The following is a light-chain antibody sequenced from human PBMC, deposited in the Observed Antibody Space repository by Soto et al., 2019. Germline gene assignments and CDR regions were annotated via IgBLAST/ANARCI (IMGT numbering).Light chain of an antibody. V-gene: IGLV3-1*01. J-gene: IGLJ2*01. CDR1: KLGDKY. CDR3: QAWDSHVV. CDR2: QDS. Sequence: SYELTQPPSVSVYPGQTASITCTGDKLGDKYACWYQQKPGQSPVMVIYQDSKRPSGIPERFSGSNSGNTATLTISGTQAIDESDYYCQAWDSHVVFGGGTQLTVL.